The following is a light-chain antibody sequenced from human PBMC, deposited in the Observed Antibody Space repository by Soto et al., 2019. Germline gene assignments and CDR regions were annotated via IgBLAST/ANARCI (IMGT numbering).Light chain of an antibody. V-gene: IGKV1-5*01. CDR2: DAS. J-gene: IGKJ1*01. CDR1: QSISSW. Sequence: DNQMTQSPSTLSASVGDRVTITCRASQSISSWLAWYQQKPGKAPKLLIYDASSLESGVPSRFSGSGSGTEFTLTISSLQPDDFATYYCQQYNSYLWTFGQGTKVDI. CDR3: QQYNSYLWT.